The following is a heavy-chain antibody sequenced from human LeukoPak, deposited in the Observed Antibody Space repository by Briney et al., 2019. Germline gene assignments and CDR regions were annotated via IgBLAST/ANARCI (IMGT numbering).Heavy chain of an antibody. J-gene: IGHJ4*02. CDR1: GGSISSGGYY. Sequence: SQTLSLTCTVSGGSISSGGYYWSWIRQHPGKGLEWIGYIYYSGSTYYNPSLKSRVTISVDTSKNQFSLKLSSVTAADTAVYYCARVTTNRGPVAGSYVDYWGQGTPVTVSS. CDR2: IYYSGST. D-gene: IGHD6-19*01. V-gene: IGHV4-31*03. CDR3: ARVTTNRGPVAGSYVDY.